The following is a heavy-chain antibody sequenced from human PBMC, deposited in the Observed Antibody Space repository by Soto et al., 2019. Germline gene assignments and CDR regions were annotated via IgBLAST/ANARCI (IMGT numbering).Heavy chain of an antibody. D-gene: IGHD5-12*01. CDR3: ANDFSQSGTPDYSYYGMDV. V-gene: IGHV3-23*01. Sequence: GESLKISCAASGFTFSSYAMSWVRQAPGKGLEWVSAISGSGGSTYYADSVKGRFTISRDNSKNTLYLQMNSLRAADTAVYYCANDFSQSGTPDYSYYGMDVWGQGTTVTVSS. J-gene: IGHJ6*02. CDR2: ISGSGGST. CDR1: GFTFSSYA.